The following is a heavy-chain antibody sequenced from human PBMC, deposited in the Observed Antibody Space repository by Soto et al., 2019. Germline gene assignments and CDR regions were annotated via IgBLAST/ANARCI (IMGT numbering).Heavy chain of an antibody. V-gene: IGHV3-74*01. CDR2: INSDGSSK. D-gene: IGHD6-13*01. CDR1: GFTFSSYW. CDR3: ARDPAGWVSIYYYYGMDV. J-gene: IGHJ6*02. Sequence: PGGSLRLSCAASGFTFSSYWMHWVRQAPGKGLVWVSRINSDGSSKSYADSVKGRFTISRDNAKNTLYLQMNSLRAEDTAVYYCARDPAGWVSIYYYYGMDVWGQGTTVTVSS.